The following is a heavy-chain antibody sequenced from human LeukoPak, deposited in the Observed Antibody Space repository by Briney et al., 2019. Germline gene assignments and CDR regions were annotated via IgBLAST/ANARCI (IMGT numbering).Heavy chain of an antibody. Sequence: ASVKVSCKASGYTFTSYYMHWVRQAPGQGLEWMGIINPSGGSTSYAQKFQGRVTMTRDMSTSTVYMELSSLRFEDTAVYYCARVGPNYYDSSGYYLQHWGQGTLVTVSS. V-gene: IGHV1-46*01. CDR3: ARVGPNYYDSSGYYLQH. D-gene: IGHD3-22*01. J-gene: IGHJ1*01. CDR2: INPSGGST. CDR1: GYTFTSYY.